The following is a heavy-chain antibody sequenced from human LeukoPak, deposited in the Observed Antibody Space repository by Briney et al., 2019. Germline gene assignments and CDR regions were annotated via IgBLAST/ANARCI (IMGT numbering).Heavy chain of an antibody. CDR2: IKQDGSAK. V-gene: IGHV3-7*03. J-gene: IGHJ4*02. Sequence: GGSLRLSCAASGFPFSSYWMAWVRQAPGKALEWVANIKQDGSAKFYVDSVKGRFTISRDNAENSLYLQMNSLRAEDTAVYYCAKGLNYDFWSGYPQYYFDYWGQGTLVTVSS. CDR3: AKGLNYDFWSGYPQYYFDY. CDR1: GFPFSSYW. D-gene: IGHD3-3*01.